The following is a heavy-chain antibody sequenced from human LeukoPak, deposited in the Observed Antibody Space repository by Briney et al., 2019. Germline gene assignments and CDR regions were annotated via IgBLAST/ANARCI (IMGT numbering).Heavy chain of an antibody. D-gene: IGHD2-8*02. CDR1: GGTFSNYA. CDR2: INPSGTNT. CDR3: AREESGGYFDY. Sequence: ASVKVSCKASGGTFSNYAISWVRQAPGQGLEWMGLINPSGTNTNYAQKFRGRVTMTRDTSTSTVYMDLSSLRSEDTAMYFCAREESGGYFDYWGQGTLVTVSS. J-gene: IGHJ4*02. V-gene: IGHV1-46*01.